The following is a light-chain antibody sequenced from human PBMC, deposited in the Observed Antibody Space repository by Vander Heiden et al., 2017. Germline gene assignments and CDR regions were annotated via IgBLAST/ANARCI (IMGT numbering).Light chain of an antibody. V-gene: IGLV2-14*03. CDR3: SSYTSSNTGV. CDR1: SSDVGGYNY. Sequence: QSALTQPASVSGSPGQSITISCTGTSSDVGGYNYVSWYQQHPGKAPKLMINDVNNRPSGVSHHFSGSKSGNTASLTISGLQAEDEADYYCSSYTSSNTGVFGGGTKLTVL. J-gene: IGLJ3*02. CDR2: DVN.